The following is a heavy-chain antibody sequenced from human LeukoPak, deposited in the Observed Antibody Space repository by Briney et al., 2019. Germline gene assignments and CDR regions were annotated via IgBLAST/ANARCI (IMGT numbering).Heavy chain of an antibody. V-gene: IGHV3-21*01. J-gene: IGHJ3*02. Sequence: GGSLRLSCAASGFTFSSYSMNWVRQAPGKGLEWVSSISSSSSYIYYADSVKGRFTISRDNAKNSLYLQMNSLRAEDTAVYYCAIACIAAAGDAFDIWGQGTMVTVSS. CDR2: ISSSSSYI. CDR3: AIACIAAAGDAFDI. D-gene: IGHD6-13*01. CDR1: GFTFSSYS.